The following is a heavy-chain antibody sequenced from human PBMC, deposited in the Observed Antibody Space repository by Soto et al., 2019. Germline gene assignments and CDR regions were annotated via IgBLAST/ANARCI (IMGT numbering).Heavy chain of an antibody. V-gene: IGHV3-48*03. CDR2: ISSSGTTL. CDR1: GFTFSSYE. Sequence: GGSLRLSCAASGFTFSSYEMNWVRQAPGKGLEWISYISSSGTTLYYADSVKGRFTISRDNAKKSLYLQMNSLRAEDTAVYYCARDWQQLFDYRGQGTLVTVSS. J-gene: IGHJ4*02. CDR3: ARDWQQLFDY. D-gene: IGHD6-13*01.